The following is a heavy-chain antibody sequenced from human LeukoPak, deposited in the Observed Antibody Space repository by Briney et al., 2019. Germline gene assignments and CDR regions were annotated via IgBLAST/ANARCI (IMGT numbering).Heavy chain of an antibody. CDR3: ARDRSSSSSPRFDP. J-gene: IGHJ5*02. Sequence: SVKVSCKASGGTFSSYAISWVRQAPGQGLEWMGGIIPIFGTANYAQKFQGRVTITADESTSTAYMELSSVTAADTAVYYCARDRSSSSSPRFDPWGQGTLVTVSS. V-gene: IGHV1-69*01. CDR1: GGTFSSYA. D-gene: IGHD6-6*01. CDR2: IIPIFGTA.